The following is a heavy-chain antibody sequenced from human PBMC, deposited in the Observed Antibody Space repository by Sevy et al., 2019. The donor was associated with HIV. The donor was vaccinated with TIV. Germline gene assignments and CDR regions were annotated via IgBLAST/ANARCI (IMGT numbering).Heavy chain of an antibody. Sequence: SETRSLTCTVSGGSISSSSYYWGWIRQPPGKGLEWIGSIYYSGSTYYNPSLKSRVTISVDTSKNQFSLKLSSVTAADTAVYYCARQIRDGYNYWGDAFDIWGQGTMVTVSS. CDR1: GGSISSSSYY. D-gene: IGHD5-12*01. V-gene: IGHV4-39*01. CDR2: IYYSGST. CDR3: ARQIRDGYNYWGDAFDI. J-gene: IGHJ3*02.